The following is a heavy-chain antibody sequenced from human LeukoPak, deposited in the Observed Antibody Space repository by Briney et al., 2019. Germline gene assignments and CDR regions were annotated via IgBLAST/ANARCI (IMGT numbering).Heavy chain of an antibody. CDR2: IIPIFGMA. D-gene: IGHD5-24*01. Sequence: ASVKVSCKASGGTFSNHAISSLRQAPGQGLEWMGGIIPIFGMANYAQKFQGRVTITADESTSTAYIDLSSLRSEDTAVYYCARSREMATMFDVDYWGQGTLVTVSS. V-gene: IGHV1-69*01. CDR1: GGTFSNHA. J-gene: IGHJ4*02. CDR3: ARSREMATMFDVDY.